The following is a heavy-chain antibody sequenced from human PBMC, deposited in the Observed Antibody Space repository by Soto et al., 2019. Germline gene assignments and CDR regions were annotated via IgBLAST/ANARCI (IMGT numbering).Heavy chain of an antibody. CDR1: GFTFSDHS. V-gene: IGHV3-21*01. CDR2: ISTTGRYI. CDR3: AAGTDTAMEQGADY. Sequence: EVQLAESGGGLVKPGGSLRLSCAASGFTFSDHSMNWVRQAPGKGFEWVSSISTTGRYIYYSDSMAGRFTISRDNAKNSLYLQINSLRGDDTAIYYCAAGTDTAMEQGADYWGQGTLVTVSS. D-gene: IGHD5-18*01. J-gene: IGHJ4*02.